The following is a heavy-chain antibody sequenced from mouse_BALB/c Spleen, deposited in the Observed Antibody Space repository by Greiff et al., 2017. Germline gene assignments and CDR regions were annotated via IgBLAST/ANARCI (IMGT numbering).Heavy chain of an antibody. CDR1: GFTFSDYY. V-gene: IGHV5-4*02. D-gene: IGHD2-10*01. CDR3: ARAYYGNYEFAY. CDR2: ISDGGSYT. Sequence: DVKLVESGGGLVKPGGSLKLSCAASGFTFSDYYMYWVRQTPEKRLEWVATISDGGSYTYYPDSVKGRFTISRDNAKNNLYLQMSSLKSEDTAMYYCARAYYGNYEFAYWGQGTLVTVSA. J-gene: IGHJ3*01.